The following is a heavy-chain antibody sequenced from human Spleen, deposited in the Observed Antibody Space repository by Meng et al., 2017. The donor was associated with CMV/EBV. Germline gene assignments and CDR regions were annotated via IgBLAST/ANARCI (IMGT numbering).Heavy chain of an antibody. CDR1: GDSISSSSYY. V-gene: IGHV4-39*01. Sequence: SETLSLTCTVSGDSISSSSYYWGWIRQPPGKGLEWIGSIYYSGTTYYNPSLKSRVTISVDTSKNQFSLKLSSVTAADTAVYYCARLRVLDWGPGPFFFDYWGQGTLVTVSS. CDR3: ARLRVLDWGPGPFFFDY. CDR2: IYYSGTT. D-gene: IGHD3-3*02. J-gene: IGHJ4*02.